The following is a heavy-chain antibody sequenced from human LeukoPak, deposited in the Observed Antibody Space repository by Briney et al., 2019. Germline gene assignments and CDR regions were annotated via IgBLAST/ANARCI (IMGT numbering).Heavy chain of an antibody. V-gene: IGHV3-48*01. Sequence: PGGSLRLSCVASGLTFSNAWMNWVRQAPGKGLEWISYISSSGSTIYYADSVRGRFTISRDNAKNSVYLQMNSLRAEDTAVYYCAREFYSSSKDYWGQGTRVTVSS. D-gene: IGHD6-13*01. CDR2: ISSSGSTI. J-gene: IGHJ4*02. CDR3: AREFYSSSKDY. CDR1: GLTFSNAW.